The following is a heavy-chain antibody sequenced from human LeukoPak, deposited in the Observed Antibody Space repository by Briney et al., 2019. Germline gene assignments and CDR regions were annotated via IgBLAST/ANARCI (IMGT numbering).Heavy chain of an antibody. CDR1: GGTFSSYA. CDR2: IIPIFGTA. CDR3: ARAPGGIYNWFDP. Sequence: ASVKVSCKASGGTFSSYAISWVRQAPGQGLEWMGGIIPIFGTANYAQKFQGRVTITADESTSTAYMELSSLRSEDTAVYYCARAPGGIYNWFDPWGQGTLVTVSS. D-gene: IGHD2-15*01. V-gene: IGHV1-69*13. J-gene: IGHJ5*02.